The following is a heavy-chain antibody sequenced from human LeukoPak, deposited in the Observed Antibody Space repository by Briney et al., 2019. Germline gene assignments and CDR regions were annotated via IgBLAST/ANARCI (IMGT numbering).Heavy chain of an antibody. Sequence: SDTLSLTCAVSGYSISSSNWWGWIRQPPGKGLEWIGYIYYSGSTYYNPSLKSRVTMSVGTSKNQFSLKLSSVTAVDTAVYYCAQASSSGWAPPRNWGQGTLVTVSS. CDR1: GYSISSSNW. D-gene: IGHD6-19*01. V-gene: IGHV4-28*01. CDR3: AQASSSGWAPPRN. CDR2: IYYSGST. J-gene: IGHJ4*02.